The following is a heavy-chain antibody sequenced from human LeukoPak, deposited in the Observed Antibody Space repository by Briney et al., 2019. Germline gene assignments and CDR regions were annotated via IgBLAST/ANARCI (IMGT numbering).Heavy chain of an antibody. CDR1: GYSISSGYY. CDR3: ARQEVLLCFDY. CDR2: IYHSGST. D-gene: IGHD3-10*02. Sequence: KPSETLSLTCTVSGYSISSGYYWGWIRQPPGKGLEWIGSIYHSGSTYYNPSLKSRVTISVDTSKNQFSLKLSSVTAADTAVYYCARQEVLLCFDYWGQGTLVTVSS. V-gene: IGHV4-38-2*02. J-gene: IGHJ4*02.